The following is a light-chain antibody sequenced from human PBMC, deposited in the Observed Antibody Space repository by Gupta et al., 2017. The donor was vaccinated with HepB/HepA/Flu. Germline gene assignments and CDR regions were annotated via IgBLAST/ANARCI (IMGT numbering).Light chain of an antibody. CDR3: QQRSNWPPT. CDR2: DAS. CDR1: QSVSSY. Sequence: EIVLTQSRATLSLSPGERATLSSRASQSVSSYLAWYQQKPGQAPRLLISDASNRATGIPARFSGSESGTDFTLTISSLEPEDFAVYYCQQRSNWPPTFGGGTKVEIK. V-gene: IGKV3-11*01. J-gene: IGKJ4*01.